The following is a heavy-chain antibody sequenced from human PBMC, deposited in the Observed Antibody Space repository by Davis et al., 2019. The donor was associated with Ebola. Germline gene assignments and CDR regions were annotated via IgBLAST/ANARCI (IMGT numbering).Heavy chain of an antibody. Sequence: GGSLRLSCAGSGSGLSSYAMSWVRQAPGKGLEWVADIRGSDGTTYYAESVQGRFTISGDNSQNTVYLQMNSLRAEDTAVYYCARIGTGLFDYWGQGTLVTVSS. CDR1: GSGLSSYA. V-gene: IGHV3-23*01. CDR3: ARIGTGLFDY. CDR2: IRGSDGTT. D-gene: IGHD3/OR15-3a*01. J-gene: IGHJ4*02.